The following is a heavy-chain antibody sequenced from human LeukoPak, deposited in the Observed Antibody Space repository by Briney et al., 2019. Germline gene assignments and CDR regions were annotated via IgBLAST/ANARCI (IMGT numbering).Heavy chain of an antibody. CDR3: ASLTRWLQWEKGDAFDI. CDR1: GFTFNSYS. CDR2: ISSSSSYI. V-gene: IGHV3-21*01. Sequence: GGSLRLSCAASGFTFNSYSMNWVRQAPGKGLEWVSSISSSSSYIYYADSVKGRFTISRDNAKNSLYLQMNSLRAEDTAVYYCASLTRWLQWEKGDAFDIWGQGTMVTVSS. D-gene: IGHD5-24*01. J-gene: IGHJ3*02.